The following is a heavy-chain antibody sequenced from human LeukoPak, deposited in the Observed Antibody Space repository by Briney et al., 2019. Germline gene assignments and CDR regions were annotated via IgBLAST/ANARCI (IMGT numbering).Heavy chain of an antibody. Sequence: GASVKVSCKASGYTFTSYYMHWVRQAPGQGLEWMGIINPSGGSTSYAQKFQGRVTMTRDMSTSTVYMELSSLRSEDTAVYYCARDLYGGNSNDAFDIWGQGTMVTVSS. CDR2: INPSGGST. CDR3: ARDLYGGNSNDAFDI. J-gene: IGHJ3*02. D-gene: IGHD4-23*01. CDR1: GYTFTSYY. V-gene: IGHV1-46*01.